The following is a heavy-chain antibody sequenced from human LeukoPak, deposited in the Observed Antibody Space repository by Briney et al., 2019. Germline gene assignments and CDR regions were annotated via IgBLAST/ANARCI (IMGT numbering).Heavy chain of an antibody. CDR2: IKQDGSEK. CDR3: ARASSRPYSSSWYSDY. CDR1: GFTFSSYW. J-gene: IGHJ4*02. V-gene: IGHV3-7*01. Sequence: GGSLRLSCAASGFTFSSYWMSWVRQAPGKGLEWVANIKQDGSEKYYVDSVKGRFTISRDNAKNSLYLQMNSLRAEDTAVYYCARASSRPYSSSWYSDYWGQGTLLTVSS. D-gene: IGHD6-13*01.